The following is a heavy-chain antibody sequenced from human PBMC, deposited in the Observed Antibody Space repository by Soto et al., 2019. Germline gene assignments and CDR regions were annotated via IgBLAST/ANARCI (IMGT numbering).Heavy chain of an antibody. V-gene: IGHV3-7*05. J-gene: IGHJ4*02. Sequence: EVQLVESGGGLVQPGGSLRLSCAASGFTFSNYWMTWVRQAPGKGLEWVANIKEDGSEKYYVDSVKGRFTISRDNAKNSLYLQMNSLRAEDTAVYYCARDYHSSSSTYYFDYWGQGTLVTVSS. CDR1: GFTFSNYW. CDR3: ARDYHSSSSTYYFDY. CDR2: IKEDGSEK. D-gene: IGHD6-6*01.